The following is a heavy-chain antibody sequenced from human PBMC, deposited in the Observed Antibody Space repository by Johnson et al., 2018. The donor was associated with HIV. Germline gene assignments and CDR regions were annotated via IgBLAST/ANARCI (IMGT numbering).Heavy chain of an antibody. V-gene: IGHV3-9*01. Sequence: VQLVESGGGLIQPGGSLRLSCAASGFTFDDYGMHWVRQAPGKGLEWVSGISWNSGSIGYADSVKGRFTISRDNSRNTLYLQINSLRAEDTAVYYCTTDLAAVGSGAFDIWGKGTMVTVSS. J-gene: IGHJ3*02. CDR2: ISWNSGSI. D-gene: IGHD6-13*01. CDR3: TTDLAAVGSGAFDI. CDR1: GFTFDDYG.